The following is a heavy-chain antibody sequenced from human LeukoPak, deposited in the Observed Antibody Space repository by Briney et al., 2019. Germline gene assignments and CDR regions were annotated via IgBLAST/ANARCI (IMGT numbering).Heavy chain of an antibody. CDR3: ARVGHSSSYLDY. D-gene: IGHD6-13*01. CDR2: IYHSGST. J-gene: IGHJ4*02. CDR1: GGSISSGGYY. V-gene: IGHV4-30-2*01. Sequence: PSETLSLTCTVSGGSISSGGYYWSWIRQPPGKGLEWIGYIYHSGSTYYNPSLKSRVTISVDRSKNQFSLKLSSVTAADTAVYYCARVGHSSSYLDYWGQGTLVTVSS.